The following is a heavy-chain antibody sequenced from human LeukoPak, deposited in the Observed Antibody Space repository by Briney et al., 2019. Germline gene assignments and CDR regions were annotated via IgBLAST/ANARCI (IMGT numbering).Heavy chain of an antibody. Sequence: SETLSLTCTVSGGSISSYYWSWIRQPPGKGLEWIGYIYYSGSTNYNPSLKSRVTISVDTSKNQFSLKLSSVTAADTAVYYCARAPRGGQLSADAFDIWGQGTMVTVSS. CDR3: ARAPRGGQLSADAFDI. V-gene: IGHV4-59*08. CDR2: IYYSGST. CDR1: GGSISSYY. J-gene: IGHJ3*02. D-gene: IGHD6-13*01.